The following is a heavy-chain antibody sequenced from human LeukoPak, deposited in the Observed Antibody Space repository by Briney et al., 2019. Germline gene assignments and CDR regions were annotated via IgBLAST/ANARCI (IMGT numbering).Heavy chain of an antibody. Sequence: GASVKVSCKASGYTFTGYYMHWVRQAPGQGLGWMGWINPNSGGTNYAQKFQGRVTMTRNTSISTAYMELSSLRSEDTAVYYCARGHLTGDFDYWGQGTLVTVSS. CDR2: INPNSGGT. CDR3: ARGHLTGDFDY. D-gene: IGHD4/OR15-4a*01. J-gene: IGHJ4*02. V-gene: IGHV1-2*02. CDR1: GYTFTGYY.